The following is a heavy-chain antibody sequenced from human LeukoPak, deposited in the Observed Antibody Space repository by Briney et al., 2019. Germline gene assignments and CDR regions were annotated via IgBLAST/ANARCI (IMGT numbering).Heavy chain of an antibody. V-gene: IGHV3-23*01. D-gene: IGHD5-18*01. CDR3: AKDMVQIQLFLGFDY. CDR2: ISGSGGST. CDR1: GGTFSSYA. J-gene: IGHJ4*02. Sequence: SCKASGGTFSSYAMSWVRQAPGKGLEWVSAISGSGGSTYYADSVKGRFTISRDNSKNTLYLQMNSLRAEDTAVYYCAKDMVQIQLFLGFDYWGQGTLVTVSS.